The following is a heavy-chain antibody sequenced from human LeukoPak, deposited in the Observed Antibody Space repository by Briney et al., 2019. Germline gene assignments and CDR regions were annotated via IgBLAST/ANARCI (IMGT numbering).Heavy chain of an antibody. Sequence: PSGTLSLTCAVSGGSISNSNWWNWVRQPPGKGLEWIGEIYDSGSTNYNPSLRSRVTISVDRSKNQFALKLTSVTAADTAVYYCARGQGSYGDYWGQGTLVIVSS. CDR3: ARGQGSYGDY. J-gene: IGHJ4*02. D-gene: IGHD5-18*01. CDR2: IYDSGST. CDR1: GGSISNSNW. V-gene: IGHV4-4*02.